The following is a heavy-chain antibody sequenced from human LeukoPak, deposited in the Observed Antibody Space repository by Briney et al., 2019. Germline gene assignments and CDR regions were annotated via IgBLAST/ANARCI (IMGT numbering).Heavy chain of an antibody. CDR3: ARHSGRLGPFDY. V-gene: IGHV4-59*08. Sequence: SETLSLTCTVSGGSISSYYWSWIRQPPGKGLEYIGYIYYSGSTDYNPSLKSRVTISVDTSKNRFSLNLSSVTAADTAVYYCARHSGRLGPFDYWGQGTLVTVPS. CDR2: IYYSGST. J-gene: IGHJ4*02. CDR1: GGSISSYY. D-gene: IGHD5-12*01.